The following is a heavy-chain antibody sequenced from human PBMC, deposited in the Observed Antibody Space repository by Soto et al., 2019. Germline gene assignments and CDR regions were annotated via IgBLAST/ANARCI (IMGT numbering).Heavy chain of an antibody. Sequence: GESLKISCKGSGYSFTSYWIGWVRQMPGKGLEWMEIIYPGDSDTRYSPSFQGQVTISADKSISTAYLQWSSLKASDTAMYYCASSAGGYCSGGSCYPAPFDAFDIWGQGTMVTVSS. V-gene: IGHV5-51*01. CDR2: IYPGDSDT. CDR1: GYSFTSYW. CDR3: ASSAGGYCSGGSCYPAPFDAFDI. J-gene: IGHJ3*02. D-gene: IGHD2-15*01.